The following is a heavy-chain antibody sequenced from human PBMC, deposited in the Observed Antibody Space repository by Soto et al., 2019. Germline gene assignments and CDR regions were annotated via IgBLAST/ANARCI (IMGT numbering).Heavy chain of an antibody. D-gene: IGHD6-19*01. Sequence: GGSLRLSCAASGFTVSSNYMSWVRQAPGKGLEWVSVIYSGGSTYYADSVKGRFTISRDNSKNTLYLQMNSLRAEDTAVYYCASSPFGYSSGWIDYWGYGTVAPVSS. V-gene: IGHV3-53*01. CDR1: GFTVSSNY. J-gene: IGHJ4*01. CDR3: ASSPFGYSSGWIDY. CDR2: IYSGGST.